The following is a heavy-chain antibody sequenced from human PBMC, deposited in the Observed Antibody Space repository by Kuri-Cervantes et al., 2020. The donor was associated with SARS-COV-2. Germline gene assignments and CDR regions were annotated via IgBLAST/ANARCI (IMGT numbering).Heavy chain of an antibody. Sequence: GESLKISCAASGFTFSGYSMNWVRQAPGKGLEWVSSISSSSSYIYYADSVKGRFTISRDNAKNSLFLQMNSLRVGDTAVYFCTSGFREQGPIEYWGQGVLVTVSS. CDR3: TSGFREQGPIEY. D-gene: IGHD1/OR15-1a*01. CDR1: GFTFSGYS. CDR2: ISSSSSYI. J-gene: IGHJ4*02. V-gene: IGHV3-21*01.